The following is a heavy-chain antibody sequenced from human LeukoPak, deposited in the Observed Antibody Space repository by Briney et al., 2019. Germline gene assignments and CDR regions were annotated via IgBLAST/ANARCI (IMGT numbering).Heavy chain of an antibody. D-gene: IGHD3-3*01. CDR2: IYYSGST. J-gene: IGHJ4*02. CDR1: GGPISSGGYY. Sequence: PSETLSLTCTVSGGPISSGGYYWSWIRQHPGKALEWIGYIYYSGSTYYNPSLKSRVTISVDTSKNQFSLKLSSVTAADTAVYYCARSPVTIFGVVTHFDYWGQGTLVTVSS. CDR3: ARSPVTIFGVVTHFDY. V-gene: IGHV4-31*03.